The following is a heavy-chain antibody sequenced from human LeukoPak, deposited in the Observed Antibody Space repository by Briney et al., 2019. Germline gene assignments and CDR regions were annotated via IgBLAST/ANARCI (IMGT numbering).Heavy chain of an antibody. CDR2: IYHSGST. D-gene: IGHD3-9*01. CDR1: GYSISSGYY. Sequence: SETLSLTCTVSGYSISSGYYWGWIRQPLGKGLEWIGSIYHSGSTYYNPSLKSRVTISVDTSKNQFSLKLSSVTAADTAVYYCARVELAIYFDYWGQGTLVTVSS. V-gene: IGHV4-38-2*02. CDR3: ARVELAIYFDY. J-gene: IGHJ4*02.